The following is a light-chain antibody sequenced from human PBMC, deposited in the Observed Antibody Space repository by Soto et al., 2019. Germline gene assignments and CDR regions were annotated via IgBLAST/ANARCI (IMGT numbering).Light chain of an antibody. CDR3: LHDYNYPRT. CDR1: QGIRSD. J-gene: IGKJ1*01. Sequence: IQMTQSPSSLSPSVGDRVTITCRASQGIRSDLAWYQQKPGKAPNLLIYAASTLQSGVPSRFSGSGSGTDFTLTISSLQPEDFATYYCLHDYNYPRTFGQGNKVDIK. V-gene: IGKV1-6*01. CDR2: AAS.